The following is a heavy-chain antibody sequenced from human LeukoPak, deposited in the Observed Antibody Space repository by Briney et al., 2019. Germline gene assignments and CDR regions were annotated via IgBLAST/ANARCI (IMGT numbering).Heavy chain of an antibody. CDR1: DGSISSYY. CDR3: ARVVTTFGVINYFDW. CDR2: IYFSGAT. D-gene: IGHD3-3*01. V-gene: IGHV4-59*01. Sequence: SETLSLTCTVSDGSISSYYWTWIRQPPGKGLEWVGYIYFSGATNYNPSLKSRVTISRDTSKNQVSLKLSSVTAADTAVYFCARVVTTFGVINYFDWWGQGTPVTVSS. J-gene: IGHJ4*02.